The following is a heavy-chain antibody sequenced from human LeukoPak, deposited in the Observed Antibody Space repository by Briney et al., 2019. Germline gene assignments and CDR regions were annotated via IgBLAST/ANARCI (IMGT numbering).Heavy chain of an antibody. CDR3: ARQYYDILTGFFGYYMDV. Sequence: GGSLRLSRAASGFTFDDYGMSWVRQGPGKGLEWVSYISSSGSTIYYADSVKGRFTISRDNAKNSLYLQMNSLRAEDTAVYYCARQYYDILTGFFGYYMDVWGKGTTVTISS. D-gene: IGHD3-9*01. CDR2: ISSSGSTI. CDR1: GFTFDDYG. J-gene: IGHJ6*03. V-gene: IGHV3-48*03.